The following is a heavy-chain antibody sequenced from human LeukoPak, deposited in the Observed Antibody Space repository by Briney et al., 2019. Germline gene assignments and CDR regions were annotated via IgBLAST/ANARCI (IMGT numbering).Heavy chain of an antibody. D-gene: IGHD3-9*01. CDR3: ARGVNVLRYFDWLDPYYYYYYYMDV. CDR1: GFTFSDYY. CDR2: ISSSGSTI. V-gene: IGHV3-11*04. J-gene: IGHJ6*03. Sequence: GGSLRLSCGASGFTFSDYYMSWVRQAPGKGLEWVSYISSSGSTIYYADSVKGRFTIYRANAKNSLSLQMASLRAEDTAVDYCARGVNVLRYFDWLDPYYYYYYYMDVWDKGTPVTVSS.